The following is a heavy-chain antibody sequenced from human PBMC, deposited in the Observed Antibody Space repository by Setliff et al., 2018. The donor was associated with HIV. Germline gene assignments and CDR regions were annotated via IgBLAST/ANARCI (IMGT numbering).Heavy chain of an antibody. Sequence: GSLRLSCVASGFTFSSYAMHWVRQAPGEGLEWMTVISYDGSDKYYADSVKGRFTISRDESKNTLYLQMNSLRAEDTAVYFCASDYIYGTRDAFDIWGQGTMVTVSS. V-gene: IGHV3-30*04. J-gene: IGHJ3*02. CDR2: ISYDGSDK. CDR3: ASDYIYGTRDAFDI. CDR1: GFTFSSYA. D-gene: IGHD3-3*02.